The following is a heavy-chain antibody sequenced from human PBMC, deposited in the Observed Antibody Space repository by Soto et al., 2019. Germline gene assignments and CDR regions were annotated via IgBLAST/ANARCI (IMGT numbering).Heavy chain of an antibody. CDR2: TFSNAEK. CDR1: GFSLRNARMG. V-gene: IGHV2-26*01. CDR3: ARISQYPKYFLDS. Sequence: GPTLVNPTETLTLTCTVSGFSLRNARMGVTWIRQPPGKALEWLAQTFSNAEKCYSTSLKSRLAISTDTSKNQVFLTMTNVDPLDTATYYCARISQYPKYFLDSWGPGTLVTVSA. J-gene: IGHJ4*02.